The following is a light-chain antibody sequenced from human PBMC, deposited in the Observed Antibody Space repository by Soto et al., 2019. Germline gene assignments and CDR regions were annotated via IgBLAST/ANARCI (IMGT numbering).Light chain of an antibody. CDR1: SSNIGRNS. CDR2: DTD. CDR3: GSWDSDLNAGV. J-gene: IGLJ3*02. V-gene: IGLV1-51*01. Sequence: QSVLTQPPSVSAAPGQTVTISCSGSSSNIGRNSVAWYQHLPGTAPKLLIYDTDKRPSGIPDRFSGSNSGTSATLGIAGLQTGDEADYYCGSWDSDLNAGVFGGGTQLTVL.